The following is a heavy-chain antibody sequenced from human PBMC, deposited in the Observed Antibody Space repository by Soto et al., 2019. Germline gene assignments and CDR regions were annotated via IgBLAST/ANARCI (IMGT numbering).Heavy chain of an antibody. CDR3: VSFWPPPYSDALTDYTDAFDY. Sequence: SETLSLTCTVSGGSISRDSYYWGWIRQSPEKGFEWIAIFFYFGSSYYCPTLKCRLLISVDTSMSQFSLKLSFVTAADTAVYYCVSFWPPPYSDALTDYTDAFDYWGQGTLVTVSS. CDR1: GGSISRDSYY. V-gene: IGHV4-39*01. CDR2: FFYFGSS. D-gene: IGHD3-9*01. J-gene: IGHJ4*02.